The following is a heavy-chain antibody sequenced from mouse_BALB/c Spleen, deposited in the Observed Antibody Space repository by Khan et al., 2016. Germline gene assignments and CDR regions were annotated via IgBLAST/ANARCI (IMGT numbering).Heavy chain of an antibody. J-gene: IGHJ2*01. CDR1: GFTFSSYA. CDR3: ASKVYYFDY. CDR2: ISSGGSS. V-gene: IGHV5-6-5*01. Sequence: EVELVESGGGLVKPGGSLKLSCAASGFTFSSYAMSWVRQTPEKRLEWVASISSGGSSFYPDLLKDRFTISRDNARNILYLQMSSLRSEDTAMYYGASKVYYFDYWGQGTTLTVSS.